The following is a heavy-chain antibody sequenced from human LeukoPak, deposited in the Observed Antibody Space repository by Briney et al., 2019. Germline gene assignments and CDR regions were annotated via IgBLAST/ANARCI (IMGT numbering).Heavy chain of an antibody. J-gene: IGHJ3*02. CDR1: GFTFSIYW. D-gene: IGHD3-3*01. Sequence: GSLKISCAASGFTFSIYWMHWVRQAPGKGLVWVSRINSDGSSTSYADSVKGRFTISRDNAKNTLYLQMNSLRADDTAVYYCARDEDWSGYYGAFDIWGQGTMVTVSS. CDR2: INSDGSST. V-gene: IGHV3-74*01. CDR3: ARDEDWSGYYGAFDI.